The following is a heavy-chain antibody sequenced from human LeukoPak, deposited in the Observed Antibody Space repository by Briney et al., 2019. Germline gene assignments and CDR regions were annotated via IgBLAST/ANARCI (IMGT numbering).Heavy chain of an antibody. V-gene: IGHV4-59*11. D-gene: IGHD4-23*01. CDR1: GGSISGHY. CDR2: IYYSGST. Sequence: RASETLSLTCTVSGGSISGHYWSWIRQPPGKGLEWIGYIYYSGSTNYNPSLKSRVTMSVDTSKNHFSLRLSSVTAADTAVYYCARAKVGPDDNWFDPWGQGTLVTVSS. J-gene: IGHJ5*02. CDR3: ARAKVGPDDNWFDP.